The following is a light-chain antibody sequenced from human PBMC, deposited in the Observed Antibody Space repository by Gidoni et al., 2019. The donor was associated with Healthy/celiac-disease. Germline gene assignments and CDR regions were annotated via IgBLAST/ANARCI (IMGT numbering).Light chain of an antibody. Sequence: LTPEGETTVPCWGSKKSSSSYLAWYQQKPGQAPRLLIYDASNRATGIPARFSGSGSGTDFTLTISRLELEDFAVYYCQQHGNSPPGWTFXQXTKVEIK. V-gene: IGKV3-20*01. J-gene: IGKJ1*01. CDR3: QQHGNSPPGWT. CDR1: KKSSSSY. CDR2: DAS.